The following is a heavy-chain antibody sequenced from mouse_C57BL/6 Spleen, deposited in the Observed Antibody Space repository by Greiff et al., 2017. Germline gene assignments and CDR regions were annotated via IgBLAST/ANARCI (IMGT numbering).Heavy chain of an antibody. Sequence: EVMLVESGGGLVKPGGSLKLSCAASGFTFSDYGMHWVRQAPEKGLEWVAYISSGSSTIYYADTVKGRFTISRDNAKNTLFLQMTSLRSEDTAMYYCARPVITTVDWFAYWGQGTLVTVSA. CDR3: ARPVITTVDWFAY. J-gene: IGHJ3*01. CDR1: GFTFSDYG. V-gene: IGHV5-17*01. D-gene: IGHD1-1*01. CDR2: ISSGSSTI.